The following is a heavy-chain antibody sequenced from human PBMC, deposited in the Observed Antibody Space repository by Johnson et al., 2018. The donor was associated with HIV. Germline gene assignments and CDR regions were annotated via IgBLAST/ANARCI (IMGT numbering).Heavy chain of an antibody. J-gene: IGHJ3*02. V-gene: IGHV3-53*01. CDR1: GFIVSNNY. CDR3: ARDRDRGYDYPGAFDI. Sequence: MLLVESGGGLIQPGGSLRLSCAASGFIVSNNYMSWVRQTPGKGLEWVSVIYSGGRTYYADSVKGRFTISRDNSKNTLYLQMNSLRAEDTAVYYCARDRDRGYDYPGAFDIWGQGTMVTVSS. D-gene: IGHD5-12*01. CDR2: IYSGGRT.